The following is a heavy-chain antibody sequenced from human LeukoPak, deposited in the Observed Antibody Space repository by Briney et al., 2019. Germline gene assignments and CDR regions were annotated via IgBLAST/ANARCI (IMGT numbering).Heavy chain of an antibody. CDR2: MFASGSY. CDR3: ARDRPGSGSYYSHFDA. D-gene: IGHD3-22*01. CDR1: GGPITDYY. Sequence: PSETLSLTCTVSGGPITDYYWSWIRQPAGKKLEYIGRMFASGSYYYNPSFKGRVTMSVVTSKKRVSLNLASVTAADTAIYYCARDRPGSGSYYSHFDAWGQGILVTVSS. J-gene: IGHJ4*02. V-gene: IGHV4-4*07.